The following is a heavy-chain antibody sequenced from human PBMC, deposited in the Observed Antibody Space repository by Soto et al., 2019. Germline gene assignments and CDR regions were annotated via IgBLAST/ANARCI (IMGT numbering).Heavy chain of an antibody. CDR1: GDSISGYY. Sequence: PSETLSLTCTVSGDSISGYYWSWIRQSPGKGLEWIGYIYESGSINYNPSLKSRVTMSTDTSKNQFSLELSSVTAADTAVYYCARSGRSGYYYYYGMDVWGQGTTVTVSS. CDR2: IYESGSI. V-gene: IGHV4-59*01. J-gene: IGHJ6*02. D-gene: IGHD3-22*01. CDR3: ARSGRSGYYYYYGMDV.